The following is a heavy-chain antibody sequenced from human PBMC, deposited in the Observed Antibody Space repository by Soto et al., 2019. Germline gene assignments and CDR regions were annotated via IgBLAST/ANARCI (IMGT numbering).Heavy chain of an antibody. D-gene: IGHD4-17*01. J-gene: IGHJ4*02. CDR1: GGSISSYY. CDR2: IYYIGST. Sequence: SETLSLTCTVSGGSISSYYWSWIRQPPGKGLEWIGYIYYIGSTNYNPSLKSRVTISVDTSKNQFSLKLSSVTAADTAVYYCARHGYGDYVFDYWGQGTLVTVSS. V-gene: IGHV4-59*08. CDR3: ARHGYGDYVFDY.